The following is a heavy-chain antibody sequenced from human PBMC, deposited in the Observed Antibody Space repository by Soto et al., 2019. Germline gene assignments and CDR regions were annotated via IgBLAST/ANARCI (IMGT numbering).Heavy chain of an antibody. CDR1: GFTFTSYG. D-gene: IGHD1-26*01. CDR2: ASAYNGNT. J-gene: IGHJ4*02. CDR3: ARDRSGATARDFDY. Sequence: QVQLVQSGAEVKKPGASAKVSCKASGFTFTSYGITWVRQAPGQGLEWMGWASAYNGNTNYAQKFQGRVTMTTDTSPSTAYMELRSLRSDDTAVYYCARDRSGATARDFDYWGQGTLVTVSS. V-gene: IGHV1-18*01.